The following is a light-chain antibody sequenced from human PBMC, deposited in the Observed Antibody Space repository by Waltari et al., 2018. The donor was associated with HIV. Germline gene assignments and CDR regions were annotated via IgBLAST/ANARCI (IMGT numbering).Light chain of an antibody. CDR1: QSVLYHSNSKNY. Sequence: DIVLTQSPDSLAVSLGERATINCKASQSVLYHSNSKNYLTWYQQKPGQPPKLLIYWSSTRESGVPDRFSGSGSGTDFTLTISGLQAEDVAVYYCHQYYTTPWAFGQGTKVEIK. V-gene: IGKV4-1*01. CDR3: HQYYTTPWA. CDR2: WSS. J-gene: IGKJ1*01.